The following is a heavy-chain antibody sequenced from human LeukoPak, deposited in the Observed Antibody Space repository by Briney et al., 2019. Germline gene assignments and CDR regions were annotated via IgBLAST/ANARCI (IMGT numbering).Heavy chain of an antibody. J-gene: IGHJ4*02. V-gene: IGHV3-23*01. D-gene: IGHD3-16*01. CDR3: AKDRLGGPYFFHY. Sequence: GGSLRLSCSASGFPFDTYAMSWVRQAPGKGLEWVSTIGGTGVRTYYADSVKGRFTISRDNSKNTLFLQINTLRAEDTAVYFCAKDRLGGPYFFHYWGQGTLVTVSS. CDR2: IGGTGVRT. CDR1: GFPFDTYA.